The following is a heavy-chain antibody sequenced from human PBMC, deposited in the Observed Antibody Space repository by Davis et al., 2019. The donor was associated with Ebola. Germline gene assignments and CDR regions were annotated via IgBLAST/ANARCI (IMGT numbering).Heavy chain of an antibody. CDR1: GFTFSSYA. D-gene: IGHD5-12*01. Sequence: GESLKISCAASGFTFSSYAMSWVRQAPGKGLEWVSAISGSGGSTYYADSVKGRFTISRDNAKNSLYLQMNSLRAEDTAVYYCARDYYYAFDIWGQGTMVTVSS. J-gene: IGHJ3*02. V-gene: IGHV3-23*01. CDR3: ARDYYYAFDI. CDR2: ISGSGGST.